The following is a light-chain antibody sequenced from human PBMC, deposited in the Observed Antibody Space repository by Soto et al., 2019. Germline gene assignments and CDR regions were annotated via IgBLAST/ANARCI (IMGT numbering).Light chain of an antibody. V-gene: IGKV1-5*03. Sequence: DIQMTQSPSTLSASVGDRVTITCRASQSITNWLAWYQQKPGKSPKLLIYKASSLESGVPSRFSGSGSGTEFTRTISSLQPDDFATYYCQKYNTYSLTFGGGTKVEIK. CDR3: QKYNTYSLT. CDR1: QSITNW. CDR2: KAS. J-gene: IGKJ4*01.